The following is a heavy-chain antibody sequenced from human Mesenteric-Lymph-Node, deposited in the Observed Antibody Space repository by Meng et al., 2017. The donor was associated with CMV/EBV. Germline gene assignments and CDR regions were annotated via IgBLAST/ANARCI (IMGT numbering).Heavy chain of an antibody. CDR3: TKAQYNSGWYGCWFDP. V-gene: IGHV4-4*02. CDR2: IYHTGIT. Sequence: SETLSLTCAVSGGSISNSNWWSWVRQPPGKGLEWIGEIYHTGITNYTPSLKSRVTISVDKSKNQFSLNLRSVTAADTAVYYCTKAQYNSGWYGCWFDPWGQGTLVTVSS. J-gene: IGHJ5*02. D-gene: IGHD6-19*01. CDR1: GGSISNSNW.